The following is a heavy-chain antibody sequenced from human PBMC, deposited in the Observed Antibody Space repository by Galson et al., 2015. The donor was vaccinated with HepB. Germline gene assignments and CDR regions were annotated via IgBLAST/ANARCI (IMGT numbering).Heavy chain of an antibody. V-gene: IGHV6-1*01. J-gene: IGHJ4*02. Sequence: CAISGDSVSSNSAAWNWIRQSPSRGLEWLGRTYYRSKWYSDSAVSVKSRITINPDTSKNQFSLQLNSVSPEDTAVYYCARETLKVSSGSYPFDYWGQGTLVTVSS. CDR2: TYYRSKWYS. D-gene: IGHD1-26*01. CDR1: GDSVSSNSAA. CDR3: ARETLKVSSGSYPFDY.